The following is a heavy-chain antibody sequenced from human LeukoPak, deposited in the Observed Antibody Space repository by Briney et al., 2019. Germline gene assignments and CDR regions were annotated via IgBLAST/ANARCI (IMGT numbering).Heavy chain of an antibody. Sequence: GGSLRLSCAAYGFTFITYAMTWVRQAPGKGLEWVSSISNSGGSTYYADSVRGRFTISRDNSKNTLYPQMNSLRAEDTAVYYCATPLEYSSSSALSDWGQGTLVTVSS. CDR2: ISNSGGST. CDR1: GFTFITYA. D-gene: IGHD6-6*01. V-gene: IGHV3-23*01. CDR3: ATPLEYSSSSALSD. J-gene: IGHJ4*02.